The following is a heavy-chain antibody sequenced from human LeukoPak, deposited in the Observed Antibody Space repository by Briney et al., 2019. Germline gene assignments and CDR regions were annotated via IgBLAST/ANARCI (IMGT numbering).Heavy chain of an antibody. CDR1: GFPFSNYW. V-gene: IGHV3-21*05. CDR2: ISSSSSHI. CDR3: VREFYYFDY. Sequence: PGGSLRLSCAASGFPFSNYWMSWVRQAPGKGLEWVSYISSSSSHINYADSVQGRFTISRDNAKNSLYLQMNSLRAEDTAVYYCVREFYYFDYWGQGTLVTVSS. J-gene: IGHJ4*02.